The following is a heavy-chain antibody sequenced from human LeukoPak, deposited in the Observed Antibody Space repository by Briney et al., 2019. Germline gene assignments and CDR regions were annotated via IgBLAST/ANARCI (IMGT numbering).Heavy chain of an antibody. CDR1: GYTSNSYG. Sequence: GASVKVSCKTSGYTSNSYGISWVRQAPGQGLEWMGWISAYNGNTNYAQKLQGRVTMTTDTSTSTAYMELRSLRSDDTAVYYCARVPLYGSGSFGSFDYWGQGTLVTVSS. D-gene: IGHD3-10*01. V-gene: IGHV1-18*01. CDR3: ARVPLYGSGSFGSFDY. J-gene: IGHJ4*02. CDR2: ISAYNGNT.